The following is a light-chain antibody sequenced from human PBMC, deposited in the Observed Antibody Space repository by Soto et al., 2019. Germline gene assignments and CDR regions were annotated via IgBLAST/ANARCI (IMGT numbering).Light chain of an antibody. CDR3: QQYGSSGT. V-gene: IGKV3-15*01. CDR1: QSVTSN. CDR2: GVS. Sequence: EIVMTHSPATLSVSPCERATLSFRASQSVTSNLAWYQQKPGQAPRLLMYGVSTRATGIPARFGGSGSATEFTLTISSLQSEDFAVYYCQQYGSSGTFGQGTKVDIK. J-gene: IGKJ1*01.